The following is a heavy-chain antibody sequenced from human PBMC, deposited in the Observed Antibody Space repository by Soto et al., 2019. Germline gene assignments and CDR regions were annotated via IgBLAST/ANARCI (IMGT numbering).Heavy chain of an antibody. CDR3: AKDKEVG. CDR1: GFTFSSYG. V-gene: IGHV3-30*18. Sequence: PGGSLRLSCAASGFTFSSYGMHWVRQAPGKGLEWVAVISYDGSNKYYADSVKGRFTISRDNSKNTLYLQMDSLRAEDTAVYYCAKDKEVGWGQGTLVTVSS. J-gene: IGHJ4*02. CDR2: ISYDGSNK.